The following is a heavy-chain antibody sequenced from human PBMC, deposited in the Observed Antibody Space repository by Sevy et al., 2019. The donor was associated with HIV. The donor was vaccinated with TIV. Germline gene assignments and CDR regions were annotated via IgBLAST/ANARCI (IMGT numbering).Heavy chain of an antibody. V-gene: IGHV3-33*01. J-gene: IGHJ4*02. CDR3: VTTYGDGNY. Sequence: GGSLRLSCAASGFSFSSYGMHWVRQAPGKGLEWVAVIWYDGSNENYGDSVKGRFTVSRDNSRNTLYLQMNGLRVEDTGIDDCVTTYGDGNYWGQGTLVTVSS. CDR2: IWYDGSNE. D-gene: IGHD4-17*01. CDR1: GFSFSSYG.